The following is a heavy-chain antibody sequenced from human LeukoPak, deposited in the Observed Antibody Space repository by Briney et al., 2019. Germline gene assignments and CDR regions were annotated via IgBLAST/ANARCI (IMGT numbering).Heavy chain of an antibody. J-gene: IGHJ1*01. CDR3: ARGEYYYDGGY. CDR1: GLTFSSFW. CDR2: IKQDGSEK. V-gene: IGHV3-7*04. Sequence: GGSLRLSCAASGLTFSSFWMNWLRQAPGKGLEWVANIKQDGSEKYYVDSVKGRFTISRDNAKNSLYLQMNSLRVEDTAVYYCARGEYYYDGGYWGQGTLVTVSS. D-gene: IGHD3-22*01.